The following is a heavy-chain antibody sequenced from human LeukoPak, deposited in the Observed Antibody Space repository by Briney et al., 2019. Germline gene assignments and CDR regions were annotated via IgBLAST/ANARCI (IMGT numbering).Heavy chain of an antibody. CDR2: ISGSGGST. J-gene: IGHJ4*02. CDR3: AKGGRGAVAVNFDY. CDR1: GITFSNYE. D-gene: IGHD6-19*01. Sequence: GGSLRLSCAASGITFSNYEFHWVRQAPGKGLEWVSAISGSGGSTYYADSVKGRFTISRDNSKNTLYLQMNSLRAEDTAVYYCAKGGRGAVAVNFDYWGQGTLVTVSS. V-gene: IGHV3-23*01.